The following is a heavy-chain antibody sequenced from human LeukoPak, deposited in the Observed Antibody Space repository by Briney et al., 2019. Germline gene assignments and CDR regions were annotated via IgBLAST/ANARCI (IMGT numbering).Heavy chain of an antibody. Sequence: PGGSLRLSCAASGFTFSSYWMSWVRQAPGKGLEWVANIKQDGSEKYYVDSVKGRFTISRDNAKNSLYLQMNSLRAEDTAVYYCARDTDVPGYYYYMDVWGKGTTVTISS. CDR3: ARDTDVPGYYYYMDV. V-gene: IGHV3-7*01. D-gene: IGHD2-2*01. CDR1: GFTFSSYW. CDR2: IKQDGSEK. J-gene: IGHJ6*03.